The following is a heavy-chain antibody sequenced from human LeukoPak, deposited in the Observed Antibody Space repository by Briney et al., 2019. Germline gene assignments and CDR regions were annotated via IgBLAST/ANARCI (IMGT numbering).Heavy chain of an antibody. CDR1: CGSISSSSYY. CDR2: IYYSWST. J-gene: IGHJ4*02. CDR3: ARGDCSGGSCYLFDY. V-gene: IGHV4-39*01. D-gene: IGHD2-15*01. Sequence: PSETLSLTCTVSCGSISSSSYYWGWIRQPPGKGLDWIGRIYYSWSTYYNPSLKSRVTISVDTSKNQFSLKLSSVNAADTAVYYCARGDCSGGSCYLFDYWGQGALVTVSS.